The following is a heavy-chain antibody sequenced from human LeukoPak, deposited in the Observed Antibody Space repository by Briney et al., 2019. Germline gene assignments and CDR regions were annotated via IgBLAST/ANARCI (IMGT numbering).Heavy chain of an antibody. J-gene: IGHJ4*02. CDR1: GGTFSSYA. V-gene: IGHV1-69*04. Sequence: SVKVSCKASGGTFSSYAISWVRQAPGQGLEWMGRIVPILGIANYAQKFQGRVTITADKSTSTAYMELSSLRSEDTAVYYCARVDTAMVIDYWGQGTLVTVSS. CDR3: ARVDTAMVIDY. D-gene: IGHD5-18*01. CDR2: IVPILGIA.